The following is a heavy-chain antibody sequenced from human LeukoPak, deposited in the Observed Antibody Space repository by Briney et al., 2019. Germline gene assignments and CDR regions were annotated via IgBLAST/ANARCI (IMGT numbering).Heavy chain of an antibody. V-gene: IGHV1-8*01. Sequence: GASVKVSCKASGYTFTSYDINWVRQGTGQGLEWMGWMNPNSGNTGYAQKFQGRVTMTRNTSISTAYMELSSLRSEDTAVYYCARASLGWLRKHYYFDYWGQGTLVTVSS. J-gene: IGHJ4*02. D-gene: IGHD5-12*01. CDR3: ARASLGWLRKHYYFDY. CDR1: GYTFTSYD. CDR2: MNPNSGNT.